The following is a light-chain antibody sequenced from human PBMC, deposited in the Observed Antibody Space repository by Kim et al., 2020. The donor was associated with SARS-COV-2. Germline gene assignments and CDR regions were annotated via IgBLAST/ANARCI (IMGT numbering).Light chain of an antibody. J-gene: IGKJ5*01. CDR1: QGVAYD. V-gene: IGKV3-11*01. CDR3: KQRRNWRRIT. CDR2: DTS. Sequence: AAWDRAPASLRASQGVAYDLAWYQQIPGQPPRLLNYDTSTRATGIPARFGGSGSGIDFTLTINSLEPEEFALDNCKQRRNWRRITFGQGARLEIK.